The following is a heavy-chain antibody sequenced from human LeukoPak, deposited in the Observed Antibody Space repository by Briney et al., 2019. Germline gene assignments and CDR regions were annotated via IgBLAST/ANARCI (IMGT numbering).Heavy chain of an antibody. Sequence: GGSLRLSCAASGFTFSSYEMNWVRQAPGKGLEWVSYTSSSGSTIYYADSVKGRFTISRDNAKNSLYLQMNSLRAEDTAVYYCARERQGRDILTGYDAFDIWGQGTMVTVSS. CDR3: ARERQGRDILTGYDAFDI. J-gene: IGHJ3*02. CDR2: TSSSGSTI. V-gene: IGHV3-48*03. CDR1: GFTFSSYE. D-gene: IGHD3-9*01.